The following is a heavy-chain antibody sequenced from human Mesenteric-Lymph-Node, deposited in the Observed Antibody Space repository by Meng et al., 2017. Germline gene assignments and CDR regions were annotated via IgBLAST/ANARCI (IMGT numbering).Heavy chain of an antibody. CDR2: IKSKTDGGTT. CDR3: TTAGDYYDSSGYWIDY. CDR1: GFTFSNAW. V-gene: IGHV3-15*01. D-gene: IGHD3-22*01. Sequence: GESLIISCAASGFTFSNAWMSWVRQAPGKGLEGVGRIKSKTDGGTTDYAAPVKGRFTISRDDSKNTLYLQMNSLKTEDTAVYYCTTAGDYYDSSGYWIDYWGQRTLVTVSS. J-gene: IGHJ4*02.